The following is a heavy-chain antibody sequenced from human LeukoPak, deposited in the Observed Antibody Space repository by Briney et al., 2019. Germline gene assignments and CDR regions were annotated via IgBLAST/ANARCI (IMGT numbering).Heavy chain of an antibody. D-gene: IGHD3-9*01. CDR2: ISSSRSHI. CDR3: ARGSDILTGYPENAFDI. CDR1: GFTFSSYS. V-gene: IGHV3-21*01. Sequence: GGSLRLSCAASGFTFSSYSMNWVRQAPGKGMEWVSSISSSRSHIYYADSVKGRFTISRDNAKNSLYLQMNSLRGEGTAVYYCARGSDILTGYPENAFDIWGQGTMVTVSS. J-gene: IGHJ3*02.